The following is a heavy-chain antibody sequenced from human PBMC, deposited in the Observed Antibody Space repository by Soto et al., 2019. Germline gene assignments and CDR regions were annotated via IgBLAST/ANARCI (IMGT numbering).Heavy chain of an antibody. Sequence: GGSLRLSCAASGFTFSSYGMHWVRQAPGKGLEWVAVISYDGSNKYYADSVKGRFTISRDNSKNTLYLQMNSLRAEDTAVYYCTTEGIAMILVGFAVDWGQGTLVTVSS. D-gene: IGHD3-22*01. V-gene: IGHV3-30*03. CDR3: TTEGIAMILVGFAVD. CDR1: GFTFSSYG. J-gene: IGHJ4*02. CDR2: ISYDGSNK.